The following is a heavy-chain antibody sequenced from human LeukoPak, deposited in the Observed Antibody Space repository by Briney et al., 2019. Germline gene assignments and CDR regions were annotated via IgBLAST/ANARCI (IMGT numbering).Heavy chain of an antibody. CDR2: INPNSGGT. CDR1: GYTFTGYY. D-gene: IGHD5-12*01. V-gene: IGHV1-2*04. CDR3: ARGGYSGYDWATVTTMSAYFDY. Sequence: GASVKVSCKASGYTFTGYYMHWVRQAPGQGLEWMGWINPNSGGTNYAQKFQGWVTMTRDTSISTAYMELSRLRSDDTAVYYCARGGYSGYDWATVTTMSAYFDYWGQGTLVTVSS. J-gene: IGHJ4*02.